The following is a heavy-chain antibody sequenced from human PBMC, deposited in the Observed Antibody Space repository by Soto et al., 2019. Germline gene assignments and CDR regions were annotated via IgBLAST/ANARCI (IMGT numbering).Heavy chain of an antibody. Sequence: QVQLVQSGAEVMKPGASVKVSCKASGYIFTRYGIHWVRQAPGQRLEWMGWINAGNGNTKDPQKFQGRVTISRDTPASTVYMEVSSLTSEDTAVYYCARDSVDSASYYYYYMDVWGKGTTVTVSS. CDR1: GYIFTRYG. CDR2: INAGNGNT. CDR3: ARDSVDSASYYYYYMDV. V-gene: IGHV1-3*01. D-gene: IGHD2-15*01. J-gene: IGHJ6*03.